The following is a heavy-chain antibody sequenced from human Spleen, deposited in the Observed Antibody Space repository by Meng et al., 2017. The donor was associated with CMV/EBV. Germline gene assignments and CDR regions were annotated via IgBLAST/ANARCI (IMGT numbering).Heavy chain of an antibody. J-gene: IGHJ4*02. CDR2: FDPQDGET. Sequence: ASVKVSCKASGYMFDIYGITWVRQPPGKGLEWMGTFDPQDGETIYAQKFQGRVAMTVDTSTDTAYMELSSLRSEDTAVYYCATATYDSGNSMDSWGQGTLVTVSS. D-gene: IGHD3-10*01. CDR1: GYMFDIYG. V-gene: IGHV1-24*01. CDR3: ATATYDSGNSMDS.